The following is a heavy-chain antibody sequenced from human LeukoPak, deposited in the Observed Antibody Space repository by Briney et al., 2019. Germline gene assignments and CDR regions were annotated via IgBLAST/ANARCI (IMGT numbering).Heavy chain of an antibody. CDR1: GGSFSGYY. CDR3: ARHKPHYDILTGYFDY. V-gene: IGHV4-34*01. J-gene: IGHJ4*02. D-gene: IGHD3-9*01. Sequence: SETLSLTCAVYGGSFSGYYWSWIRQPPGKGLEWIGEINHSGSTNYNTSLKSRVTISVDTSKNQFSLKLSSVTAADTAVYYCARHKPHYDILTGYFDYWGQGTLVTVSS. CDR2: INHSGST.